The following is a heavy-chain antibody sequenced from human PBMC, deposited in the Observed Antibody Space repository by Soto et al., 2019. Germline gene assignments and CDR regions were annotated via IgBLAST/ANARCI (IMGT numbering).Heavy chain of an antibody. V-gene: IGHV4-39*01. Sequence: SETLSLTCTVSGGSIRTTNYFWAWSRQPPGKGREWSASVYHSGSTYYNPSLKSRVTVSVDPSKNQFALTLSSASAADTALYYCARDSGWFDPWGQGTLVTVSS. J-gene: IGHJ5*02. CDR2: VYHSGST. CDR3: ARDSGWFDP. CDR1: GGSIRTTNYF.